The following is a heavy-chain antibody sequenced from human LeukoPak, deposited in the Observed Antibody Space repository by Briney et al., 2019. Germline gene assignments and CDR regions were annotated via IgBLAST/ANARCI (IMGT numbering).Heavy chain of an antibody. D-gene: IGHD5-12*01. Sequence: PGMYLRFYGSASGFTFTTYAIHWVRQAPGKGLECVAVISYHGIDKYYADYVQGRFTISRDNPKNTLYLEMHSLRPEDTAVYYCARDADIGVWDYWGQGTLVTVSS. J-gene: IGHJ4*02. CDR2: ISYHGIDK. CDR3: ARDADIGVWDY. V-gene: IGHV3-30*01. CDR1: GFTFTTYA.